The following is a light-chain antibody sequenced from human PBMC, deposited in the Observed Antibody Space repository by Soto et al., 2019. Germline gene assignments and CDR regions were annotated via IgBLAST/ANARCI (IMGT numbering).Light chain of an antibody. Sequence: DIQMTQSPSTLSASVGDIVTITCRASQSITSWLAWYQQKPGKAPKVLIYKASSVESGVPSMFRRSGSGTEFTLTISSLQPDDFATYYCQQYNSYPWTFGQGTKVDIK. CDR3: QQYNSYPWT. CDR1: QSITSW. J-gene: IGKJ1*01. CDR2: KAS. V-gene: IGKV1-5*03.